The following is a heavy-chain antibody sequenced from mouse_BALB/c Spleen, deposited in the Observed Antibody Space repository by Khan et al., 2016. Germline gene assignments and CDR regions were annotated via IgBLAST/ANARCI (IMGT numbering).Heavy chain of an antibody. CDR1: GYTFTSYW. J-gene: IGHJ3*01. CDR2: INPSTGYT. Sequence: QVQLQQPGAELAKPGASVKMSCKASGYTFTSYWMHWVKQRPGQGLEWIGYINPSTGYTEYNQKFKDKATLTAEKSSSTAYMQLSSLTSEDSAVYYCARCAYYGNYLFAYWGQGTLVTVSA. CDR3: ARCAYYGNYLFAY. V-gene: IGHV1-7*01. D-gene: IGHD2-10*01.